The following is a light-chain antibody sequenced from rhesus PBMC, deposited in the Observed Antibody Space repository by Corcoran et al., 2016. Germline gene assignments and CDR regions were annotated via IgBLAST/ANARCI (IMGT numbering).Light chain of an antibody. CDR1: QSLLHSNGYTY. V-gene: IGKV2-78*01. J-gene: IGKJ3*01. Sequence: DIVMTQTPLSLSVTPGEPASISCRSSQSLLHSNGYTYLHWYLQKPGRSPQLLCYEVSNRASGVPDRFSGSGSGHDFTLKISRVEAEDVGVYYCEQTLQTPFTFGPGTKLDIK. CDR3: EQTLQTPFT. CDR2: EVS.